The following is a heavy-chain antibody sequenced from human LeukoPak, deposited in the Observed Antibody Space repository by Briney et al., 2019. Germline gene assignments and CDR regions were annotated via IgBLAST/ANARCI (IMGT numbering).Heavy chain of an antibody. CDR3: ARDFGDYGVLDN. CDR2: IWYDETKK. Sequence: GGSLRLSCTAWGFTFRTYGMHGVRQAPVRAQEWVPLIWYDETKKYYVDSVRGRITGSRDNSKNILYVQMNSLRAEDTAVYYCARDFGDYGVLDNWGQGTLVTVSS. J-gene: IGHJ4*02. V-gene: IGHV3-33*01. CDR1: GFTFRTYG. D-gene: IGHD4-17*01.